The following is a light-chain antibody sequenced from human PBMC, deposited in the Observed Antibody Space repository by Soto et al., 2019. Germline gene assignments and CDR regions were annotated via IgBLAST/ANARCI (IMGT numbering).Light chain of an antibody. V-gene: IGKV3-20*01. CDR1: QSVNSSY. Sequence: DIVLTQSPGTLSLSPGERATLSCRASQSVNSSYLAWYQQKPGQAPRLIIYGASSRATGIPDRFSGSGSGTDFTLTISRLEPEDFAVYYCQQYGRSPPMYTFGQGATLEIK. J-gene: IGKJ2*01. CDR2: GAS. CDR3: QQYGRSPPMYT.